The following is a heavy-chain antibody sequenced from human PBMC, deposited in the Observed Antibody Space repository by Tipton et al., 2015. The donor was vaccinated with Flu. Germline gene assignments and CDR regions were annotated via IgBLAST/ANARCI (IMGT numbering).Heavy chain of an antibody. CDR2: IYYSGST. CDR1: GGSISSYY. V-gene: IGHV4-59*01. CDR3: ARMTTASNFDY. J-gene: IGHJ4*02. Sequence: LRLSCTVSGGSISSYYWSWIRQPPGKGLEWIGYIYYSGSTNYNPSLKSRVTISVDTSKNQFSLKLSSVTAADTAVYYCARMTTASNFDYWGQGTLVTVSS. D-gene: IGHD4-11*01.